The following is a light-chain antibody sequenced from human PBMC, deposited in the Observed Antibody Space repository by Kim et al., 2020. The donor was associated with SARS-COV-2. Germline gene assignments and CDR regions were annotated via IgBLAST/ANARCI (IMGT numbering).Light chain of an antibody. CDR1: SSDVGDYNY. J-gene: IGLJ3*02. Sequence: QSALTQPPSASGSPGQSVTISCTGTSSDVGDYNYVSWYQQHPGKAPKLVIYEVSKRPSGVPDRFSGSKSGNTASLTVSGLQAEDEADYYCSSYAGSNNWLFGGGTQLTVL. V-gene: IGLV2-8*01. CDR3: SSYAGSNNWL. CDR2: EVS.